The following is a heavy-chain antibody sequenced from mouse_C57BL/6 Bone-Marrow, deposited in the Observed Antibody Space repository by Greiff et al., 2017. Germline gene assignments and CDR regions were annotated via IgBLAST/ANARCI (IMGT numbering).Heavy chain of an antibody. J-gene: IGHJ4*01. Sequence: VQLQQSGPELVKPGASVKISCKASGYTFTDYYMNWVKQSHGKSLEWIGDINPNNGGTSYNQKFKGKATLTVDKSSSTAYMELRSLTSEDSAVYYCARGWLPHYYAMDDWGQGTSVTVSS. D-gene: IGHD2-3*01. CDR2: INPNNGGT. CDR3: ARGWLPHYYAMDD. V-gene: IGHV1-26*01. CDR1: GYTFTDYY.